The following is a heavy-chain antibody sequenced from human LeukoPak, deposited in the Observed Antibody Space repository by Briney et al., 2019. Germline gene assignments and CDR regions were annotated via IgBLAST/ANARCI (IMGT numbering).Heavy chain of an antibody. Sequence: PGGSLRLSCIVSGLTFSRYWMGWVRQAPGKGLEWVSSISSSSSYIYYADSVKGRFTISRDNAKNSLYLQMNSLRAEDTAVYYCARVVSYGYGLDYWGQGTLVTVSS. CDR1: GLTFSRYW. J-gene: IGHJ4*02. CDR2: ISSSSSYI. CDR3: ARVVSYGYGLDY. V-gene: IGHV3-21*01. D-gene: IGHD5-18*01.